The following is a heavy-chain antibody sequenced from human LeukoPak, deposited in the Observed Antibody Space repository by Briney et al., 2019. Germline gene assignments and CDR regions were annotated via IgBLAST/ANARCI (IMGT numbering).Heavy chain of an antibody. CDR1: GGSISSGSYY. CDR3: ARGDYYDSSGYYYGHAFDI. CDR2: IYTSGST. D-gene: IGHD3-22*01. J-gene: IGHJ3*02. V-gene: IGHV4-61*02. Sequence: SETLSLTCTVSGGSISSGSYYWSWIRQPAGKGLEWIGRIYTSGSTNYNPSLKSRVTISVDTSRNQFSLKLSSVTAADTAVYYCARGDYYDSSGYYYGHAFDIWGQGTMVTVSS.